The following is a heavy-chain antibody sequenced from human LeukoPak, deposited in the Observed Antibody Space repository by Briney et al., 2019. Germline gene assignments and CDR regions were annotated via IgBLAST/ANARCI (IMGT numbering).Heavy chain of an antibody. CDR2: ISGSGGST. J-gene: IGHJ3*01. D-gene: IGHD2-2*01. CDR1: GFTFSSSA. Sequence: GGSLRLSCAASGFTFSSSAMSWVRQAPGKGLEWVSAISGSGGSTYYADSVKGRFNISRDNSKNNLFLQMNSLRAEDTAVYYCAKGRRYNGSSCNVGSWGQGTMVTVSS. V-gene: IGHV3-23*01. CDR3: AKGRRYNGSSCNVGS.